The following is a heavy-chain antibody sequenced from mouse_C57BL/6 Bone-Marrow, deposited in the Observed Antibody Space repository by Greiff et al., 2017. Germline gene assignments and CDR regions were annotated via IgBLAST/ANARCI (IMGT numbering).Heavy chain of an antibody. CDR1: GYTFTDYA. J-gene: IGHJ2*01. CDR2: ISTYYGDA. CDR3: ARWAQKYYFDY. Sequence: QVQLQQSGPELVRPGVSVKISCKGSGYTFTDYAMHWVKQSHAKSLEWIGVISTYYGDASYNQKLKDKATMTVDKSSSTAYMELARLTSEDSAVYYCARWAQKYYFDYWGQGTTLTVSS. V-gene: IGHV1-67*01.